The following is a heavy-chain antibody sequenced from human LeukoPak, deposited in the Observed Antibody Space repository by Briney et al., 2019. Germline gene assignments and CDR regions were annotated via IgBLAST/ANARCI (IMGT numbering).Heavy chain of an antibody. CDR3: ARVGGYCSSTCCSVDFDY. Sequence: ASVKVSCKPSGYTFTGYYMHSVRQAPGQGLEWMGWINPNSGGTNYAQKFQGRVTMTRDTSISTAYLELSRLRSDDTAVYYCARVGGYCSSTCCSVDFDYWGQGTLVTVSS. V-gene: IGHV1-2*02. CDR1: GYTFTGYY. J-gene: IGHJ4*02. D-gene: IGHD2-2*01. CDR2: INPNSGGT.